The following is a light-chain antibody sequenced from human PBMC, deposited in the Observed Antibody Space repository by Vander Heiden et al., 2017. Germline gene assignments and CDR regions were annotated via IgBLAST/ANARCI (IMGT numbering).Light chain of an antibody. CDR3: SSYAGSSTFVV. J-gene: IGLJ2*01. Sequence: QSALTQPAPVSGSPGQSITISCTGSSSDVGSYNLVSWYQQHPGKAPKLMIYEVSKLPSGLSNRFSGSKSVNTAFLTIAGLQAEDEADYYCSSYAGSSTFVVFGGGTK. CDR2: EVS. CDR1: SSDVGSYNL. V-gene: IGLV2-23*02.